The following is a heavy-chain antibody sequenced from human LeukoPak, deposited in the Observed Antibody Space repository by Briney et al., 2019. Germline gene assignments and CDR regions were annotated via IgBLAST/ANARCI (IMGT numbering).Heavy chain of an antibody. CDR3: SRDQNYYSGSYYYDAFDI. D-gene: IGHD3-10*01. CDR1: GFTFSSYS. CDR2: ISSSSSTI. V-gene: IGHV3-48*04. J-gene: IGHJ3*02. Sequence: SGGSLRLSCAASGFTFSSYSMNWVRQAPGKGLEWVSYISSSSSTIYYADSVKGRFTISRDNAKNSLYLQMNSLRAEDTAVYYCSRDQNYYSGSYYYDAFDIWGQGTMVTVSS.